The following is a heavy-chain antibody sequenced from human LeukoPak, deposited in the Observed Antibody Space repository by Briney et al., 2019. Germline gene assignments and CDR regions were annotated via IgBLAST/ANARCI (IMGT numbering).Heavy chain of an antibody. CDR3: ASKGSSGYYPSRY. V-gene: IGHV3-21*01. CDR2: ISSSSSYI. J-gene: IGHJ4*02. CDR1: GFTFSSYS. Sequence: GGSLRLSCAASGFTFSSYSMNWVRQARAKGLEWGSSISSSSSYIYYADPVKGRFTISRDNAKNSLYLQMNSLRAEDTAVYYCASKGSSGYYPSRYWGQGTLVTVSS. D-gene: IGHD3-22*01.